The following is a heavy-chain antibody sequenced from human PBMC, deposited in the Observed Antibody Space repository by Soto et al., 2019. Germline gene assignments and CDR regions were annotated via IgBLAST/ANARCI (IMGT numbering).Heavy chain of an antibody. D-gene: IGHD2-15*01. CDR2: IYPGDSDT. V-gene: IGHV5-51*01. CDR3: ARLGRGKLVVVAATHYYYYGMDV. Sequence: PGESLKISCKGSGYSFTSYWIGWVRQMPGKGLEWMGIIYPGDSDTRYSPSFQGQVTISADKSISTAYLQWSSLKASDTAMYYCARLGRGKLVVVAATHYYYYGMDVWGQGTTVTVSS. J-gene: IGHJ6*02. CDR1: GYSFTSYW.